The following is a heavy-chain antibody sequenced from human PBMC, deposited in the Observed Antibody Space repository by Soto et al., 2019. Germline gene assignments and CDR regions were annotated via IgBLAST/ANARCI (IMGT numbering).Heavy chain of an antibody. J-gene: IGHJ4*02. V-gene: IGHV4-30-2*01. D-gene: IGHD6-19*01. CDR1: GGSISSGGYS. Sequence: SETLSLTCTVSGGSISSGGYSWSWIQKPPGKGLEWIGYIYHSGSTYYNPSLKSRVTISVDRSKNQFSLKLSSVTAADTAVYYCARAGGLGAVAADYWGQGTLVTVSS. CDR2: IYHSGST. CDR3: ARAGGLGAVAADY.